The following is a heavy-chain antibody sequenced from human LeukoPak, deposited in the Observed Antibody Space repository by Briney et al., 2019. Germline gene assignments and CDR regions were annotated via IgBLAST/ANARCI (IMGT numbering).Heavy chain of an antibody. D-gene: IGHD6-19*01. CDR2: ISDSGGTT. J-gene: IGHJ5*01. CDR1: GFTFSSYA. V-gene: IGHV3-23*01. CDR3: ARGMTVAVNWFDS. Sequence: PGGSLRLSCAASGFTFSSYAMSWVRHAPGEGLEWVSAISDSGGTTYYADSVKGRFTISRDNTKNSLFLQMNSLRAEDTAVYYCARGMTVAVNWFDSWGQGTLVTVSS.